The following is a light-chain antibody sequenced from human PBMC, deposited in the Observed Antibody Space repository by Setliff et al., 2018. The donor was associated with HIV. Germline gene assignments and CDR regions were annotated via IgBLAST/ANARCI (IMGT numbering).Light chain of an antibody. V-gene: IGLV1-40*01. CDR3: QSYDSSLSGSYV. J-gene: IGLJ1*01. CDR2: GNV. Sequence: QSALAQPPSVSGAPGQRVTISCTGSSFNIGAGYDVHWYQQLPGTAPKLLIYGNVNRPSGVPDRFSGSKSGTSASLAITGLQADDEADYYCQSYDSSLSGSYVFGTGTKVTVL. CDR1: SFNIGAGYD.